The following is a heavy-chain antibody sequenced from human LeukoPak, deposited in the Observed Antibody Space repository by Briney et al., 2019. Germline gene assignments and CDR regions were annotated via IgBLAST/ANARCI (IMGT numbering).Heavy chain of an antibody. CDR1: GGSFSGYY. D-gene: IGHD3-22*01. CDR3: ARGARSGGDSSGYSLGDFDY. V-gene: IGHV4-34*01. J-gene: IGHJ4*02. CDR2: INHSGST. Sequence: PSETLSLTCAVYGGSFSGYYWSWIRQPPGKGLEWIGEINHSGSTNYNPSLKSRVTISVDTSKSQFSLKLSSVTAADTAVYYCARGARSGGDSSGYSLGDFDYWGQGTLVTVSS.